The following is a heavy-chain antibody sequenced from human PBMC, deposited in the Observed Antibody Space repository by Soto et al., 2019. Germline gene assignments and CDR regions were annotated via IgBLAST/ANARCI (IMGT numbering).Heavy chain of an antibody. CDR3: ARDDYGGNSGIDY. CDR1: GSSISSGDYY. Sequence: QVQLQESGPGLVKPSQTLSLTCTVSGSSISSGDYYWSWIRQPPGKGLEWIGYIYYSGSTYYNPSLKSRVXXSXDXXKNQFSLKLSSVTAADTAVYYCARDDYGGNSGIDYWGQGTLVTVSS. D-gene: IGHD4-17*01. J-gene: IGHJ4*02. V-gene: IGHV4-30-4*01. CDR2: IYYSGST.